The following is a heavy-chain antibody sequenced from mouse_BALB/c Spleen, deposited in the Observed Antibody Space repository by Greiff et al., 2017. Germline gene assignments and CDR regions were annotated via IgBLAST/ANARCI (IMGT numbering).Heavy chain of an antibody. D-gene: IGHD3-2*02. CDR2: ISSGGGNT. J-gene: IGHJ3*01. CDR1: GFTFSSYT. Sequence: DVMLVESGGGLVKPGGSLKLSCAASGFTFSSYTMSWVRQTPEKRLEWVATISSGGGNTYYPDSVKGRFTISRDNAKNNLYLQMSSLRSEDTALYYCARSGYQAWFAYWGQGTLVTVSA. CDR3: ARSGYQAWFAY. V-gene: IGHV5-9*03.